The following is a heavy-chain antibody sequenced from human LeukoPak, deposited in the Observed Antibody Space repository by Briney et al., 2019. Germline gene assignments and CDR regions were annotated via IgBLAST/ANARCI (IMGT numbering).Heavy chain of an antibody. CDR1: GYTFTSYG. V-gene: IGHV1-18*01. J-gene: IGHJ6*02. CDR3: ARRYLSGNSWYNRYYYYYGMDV. Sequence: ASVKVSCKASGYTFTSYGISWVRQAPGQGLEWMGWISAYNGNTSYAQKLQGRVTMTTDTSTSTAYMELRSLRSDDTAVYYCARRYLSGNSWYNRYYYYYGMDVWGQGTTVTVSS. CDR2: ISAYNGNT. D-gene: IGHD6-13*01.